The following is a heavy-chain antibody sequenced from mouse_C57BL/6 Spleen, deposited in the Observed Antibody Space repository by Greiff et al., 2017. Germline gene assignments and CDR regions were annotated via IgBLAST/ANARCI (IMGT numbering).Heavy chain of an antibody. D-gene: IGHD2-12*01. J-gene: IGHJ2*01. V-gene: IGHV14-3*01. CDR3: ARDSTIVTGSNFDY. CDR1: GFNIKNTY. Sequence: DVKLVESVAELVRPGASVKLSCTASGFNIKNTYMHWVKQRPEQGLEWIGRIDPANGNTKYAPKFQGKATITADTSSNTAYLQLSSLTSEDTAIYYCARDSTIVTGSNFDYWGQGTTLTVSS. CDR2: IDPANGNT.